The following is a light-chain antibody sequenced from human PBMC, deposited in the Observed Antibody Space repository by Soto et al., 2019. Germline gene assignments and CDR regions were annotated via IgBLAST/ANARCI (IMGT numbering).Light chain of an antibody. J-gene: IGLJ1*01. V-gene: IGLV3-21*04. CDR2: YDS. CDR1: NIGSKS. CDR3: QVWDSSSDQPYV. Sequence: SYELTQPPSVSVAPGKTARITCGGNNIGSKSVHWYQQKPGQAPVLVIYYDSDRPSGIPERFSGSNSGNTATLTISRVEAGDEADYYCQVWDSSSDQPYVFGTGTKLTVL.